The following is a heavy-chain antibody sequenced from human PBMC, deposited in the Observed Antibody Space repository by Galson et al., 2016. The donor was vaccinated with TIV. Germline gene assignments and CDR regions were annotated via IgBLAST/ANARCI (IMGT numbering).Heavy chain of an antibody. Sequence: SLRLSCAASGFTFGDYGMHWVRQAPGKGLEWVAVISYDGSDQYYAGSVKGRFTISRDNSKNTLYLQMNSLRSDDTAMYYCAKDPRLYGDYFLHYFDYWGQGTLVTVSS. CDR1: GFTFGDYG. CDR3: AKDPRLYGDYFLHYFDY. D-gene: IGHD4-17*01. V-gene: IGHV3-30*18. J-gene: IGHJ4*02. CDR2: ISYDGSDQ.